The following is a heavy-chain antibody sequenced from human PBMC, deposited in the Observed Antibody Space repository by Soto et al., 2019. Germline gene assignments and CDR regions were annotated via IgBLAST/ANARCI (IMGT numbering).Heavy chain of an antibody. V-gene: IGHV3-48*01. D-gene: IGHD3-10*01. CDR1: GCSFSIYS. CDR3: AKDRGGSGAFDI. CDR2: ISPAGSSI. Sequence: EGQLVEFGGGLVKPGGSLRLSCAASGCSFSIYSYNWVRQAPGKGLEWLSYISPAGSSIYYADYVKGRFTISRDSARDSVYLQMNSRTAEDTAVYYCAKDRGGSGAFDIWGQGTMVTVSS. J-gene: IGHJ3*02.